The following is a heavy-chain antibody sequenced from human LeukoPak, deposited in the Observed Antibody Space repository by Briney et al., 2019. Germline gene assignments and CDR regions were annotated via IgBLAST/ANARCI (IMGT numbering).Heavy chain of an antibody. CDR3: ARARTYYDFWSGYSPLGYYYYMDV. Sequence: ASVRVSCKASGYTFTTFGITWVRQVPGQGLEWMGWMNPNSGNTGYAQKFQGRVTITRNTSISTAYMELSSLRSEDTAVYYCARARTYYDFWSGYSPLGYYYYMDVWGKGTTVTVSS. V-gene: IGHV1-8*03. J-gene: IGHJ6*03. D-gene: IGHD3-3*01. CDR2: MNPNSGNT. CDR1: GYTFTTFG.